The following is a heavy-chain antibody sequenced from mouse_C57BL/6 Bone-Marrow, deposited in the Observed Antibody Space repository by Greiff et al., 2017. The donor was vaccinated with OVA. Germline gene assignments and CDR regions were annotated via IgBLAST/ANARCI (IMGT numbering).Heavy chain of an antibody. Sequence: QVQLQQSGAELVKPGASVKISCKASGYAFSSYWMNWVKQRPGKGLEWIGQIYPGDGDTNYNGKFKGKATLTADKSSSTAYMQLSSLTSEDSAVYFCARFHPPYDYDERGAMDYWGQGTSVTVSS. V-gene: IGHV1-80*01. CDR2: IYPGDGDT. CDR3: ARFHPPYDYDERGAMDY. CDR1: GYAFSSYW. J-gene: IGHJ4*01. D-gene: IGHD2-4*01.